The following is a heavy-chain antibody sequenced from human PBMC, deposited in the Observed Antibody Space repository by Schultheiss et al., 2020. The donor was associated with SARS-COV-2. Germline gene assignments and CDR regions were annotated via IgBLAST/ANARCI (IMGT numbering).Heavy chain of an antibody. CDR3: AKDHLPGYYDFWSGYRPDYYYYGMDV. Sequence: LKISCAASGFTFSDYYMSWIRQAPGKGLEWVAVISYDGSNKYYADSVKGRFTISRDNSKNTLYLQMNSLRAEDTAVYYCAKDHLPGYYDFWSGYRPDYYYYGMDVWGQGTTVTVSS. CDR1: GFTFSDYY. CDR2: ISYDGSNK. V-gene: IGHV3-30*18. D-gene: IGHD3-3*01. J-gene: IGHJ6*02.